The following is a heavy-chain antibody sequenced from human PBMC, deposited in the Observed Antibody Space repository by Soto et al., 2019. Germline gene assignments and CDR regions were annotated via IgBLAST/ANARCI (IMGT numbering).Heavy chain of an antibody. D-gene: IGHD6-6*01. CDR3: ARGTKLAARPNRSFDP. V-gene: IGHV1-18*04. J-gene: IGHJ5*02. CDR2: ISAYNGNT. Sequence: ASVKVSCKASGYTFTSYGISWVRQAPGQGLEWMGWISAYNGNTNYAQKLQGRVTMTTDTSTSTAYMELRSLRSDDTAVYYCARGTKLAARPNRSFDPWGQGTMVPVYS. CDR1: GYTFTSYG.